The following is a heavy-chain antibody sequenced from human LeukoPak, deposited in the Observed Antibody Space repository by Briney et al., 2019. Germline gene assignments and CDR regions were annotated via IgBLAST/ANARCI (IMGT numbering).Heavy chain of an antibody. Sequence: PSETLSLTCTVSGGSISSVNYYWSWIRQPPGKGLEWIGYIYYSGSTNYNPSLKSRVTISVDTSKNQFSLKLSSVTAADTAVYYCARGPQGYYGMDVWGQGTTVTVSS. J-gene: IGHJ6*02. CDR2: IYYSGST. CDR3: ARGPQGYYGMDV. V-gene: IGHV4-61*01. CDR1: GGSISSVNYY.